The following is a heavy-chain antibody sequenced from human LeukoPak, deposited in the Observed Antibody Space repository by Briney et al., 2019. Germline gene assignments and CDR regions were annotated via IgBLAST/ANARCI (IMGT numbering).Heavy chain of an antibody. CDR1: GGSFSGYY. Sequence: SETLSLTCAVYGGSFSGYYWSWIRQPPGKGLEWIGEINHSGSTNYNPSLKSRVTISVDTSKNQFSLKLSSVTAADTAVYYCARGTVTINYWGQGTLVTVSS. D-gene: IGHD4-17*01. CDR3: ARGTVTINY. J-gene: IGHJ4*02. CDR2: INHSGST. V-gene: IGHV4-34*01.